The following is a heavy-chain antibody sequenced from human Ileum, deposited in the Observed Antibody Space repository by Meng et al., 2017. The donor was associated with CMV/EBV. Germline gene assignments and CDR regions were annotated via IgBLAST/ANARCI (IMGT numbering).Heavy chain of an antibody. Sequence: RVAWRGSGWPVRLDYRIWHRQGRWKGEEWVSGRDSGGITEYADSVKGRFTMCRNNSKNTLYLQRNSLRVEDTAMYYCARGYSGTPSWGQGTLVTVSS. CDR2: RDSGGIT. CDR1: GWPVRLDY. V-gene: IGHV3-66*01. J-gene: IGHJ5*01. CDR3: ARGYSGTPS. D-gene: IGHD1-26*01.